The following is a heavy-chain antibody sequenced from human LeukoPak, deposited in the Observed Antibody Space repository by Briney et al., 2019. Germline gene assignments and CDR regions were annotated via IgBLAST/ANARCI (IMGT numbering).Heavy chain of an antibody. Sequence: GASVKVSCKASGNTFTTYGISWVRQAPGQGLEWMGWISPYNGNTSYAQKLQGRVTLTADTSTSTAYMGLRSLRSDDTAVYYCARLYSSSWYRVDDYWGQGTLVTLSS. D-gene: IGHD6-13*01. CDR2: ISPYNGNT. CDR3: ARLYSSSWYRVDDY. V-gene: IGHV1-18*01. CDR1: GNTFTTYG. J-gene: IGHJ4*02.